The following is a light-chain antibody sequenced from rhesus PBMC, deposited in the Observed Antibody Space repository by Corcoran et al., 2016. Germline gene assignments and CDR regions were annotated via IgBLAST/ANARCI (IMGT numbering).Light chain of an antibody. V-gene: IGKV1-18*01. Sequence: DIQMTQSPSSLSASVGDKVTITCRASQGISSWLAWYQQNPGKAPKLLIYAASRLQSGVPSRFSGSGSGTDYTRTISSLQPEDFATYYCQQGYNTPYSFGQGTKVEIK. CDR3: QQGYNTPYS. CDR2: AAS. CDR1: QGISSW. J-gene: IGKJ2*01.